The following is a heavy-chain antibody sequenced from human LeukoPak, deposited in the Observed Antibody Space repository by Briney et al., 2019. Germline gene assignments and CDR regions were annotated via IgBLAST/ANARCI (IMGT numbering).Heavy chain of an antibody. V-gene: IGHV1-2*02. J-gene: IGHJ6*03. CDR1: GYTFTGYY. Sequence: EASVKVSCKASGYTFTGYYMHWVRQAPGQGLEWMGWINPNSGGTNYAQKFQGRVTMTRDTSISTAYMELSRLRSDDTAVYYCARRKLYCSGGSCYYYYMDVWGKGTTVTVSS. CDR3: ARRKLYCSGGSCYYYYMDV. CDR2: INPNSGGT. D-gene: IGHD2-15*01.